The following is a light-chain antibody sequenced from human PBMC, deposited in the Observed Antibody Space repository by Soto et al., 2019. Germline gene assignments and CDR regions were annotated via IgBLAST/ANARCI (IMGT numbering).Light chain of an antibody. CDR1: RNDIGTYNL. V-gene: IGLV2-23*01. J-gene: IGLJ3*02. CDR3: CSYTDGSSLL. CDR2: EGN. Sequence: QSALTQPASVSESPGQSISISCGGGRNDIGTYNLVSWYQQHPGKAPKLIIYEGNKRPSGVSNRFSGSRSGNTASLTISGLQAEEEADYYCCSYTDGSSLLFGGGTKVTVL.